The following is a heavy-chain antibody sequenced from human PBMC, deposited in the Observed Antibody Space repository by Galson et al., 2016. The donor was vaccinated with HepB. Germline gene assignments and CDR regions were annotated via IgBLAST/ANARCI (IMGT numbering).Heavy chain of an antibody. Sequence: SVKVSCKASGGTFNSYVISWVRQAPGQGLEWMGGIIPILDTTYYAQKFQGRVTITADESTSTAYMELSSLRSEDTAVYYCGREPLLPRRYGMDVWGQGTTVTVSS. D-gene: IGHD2-15*01. CDR3: GREPLLPRRYGMDV. CDR2: IIPILDTT. V-gene: IGHV1-69*13. CDR1: GGTFNSYV. J-gene: IGHJ6*02.